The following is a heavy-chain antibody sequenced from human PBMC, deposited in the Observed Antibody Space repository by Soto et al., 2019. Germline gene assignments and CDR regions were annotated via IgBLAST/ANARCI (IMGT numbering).Heavy chain of an antibody. CDR1: GFTFNNSG. CDR2: ISYDGSDK. V-gene: IGHV3-30*18. J-gene: IGHJ6*02. CDR3: VKDRVPGAYGHYYGMDV. D-gene: IGHD5-12*01. Sequence: GGSLRLSWRVSGFTFNNSGMHWVRQAPGKGLEWMAVISYDGSDKYYADFVKGRVIISRDNSKNTLNLEMNSLRAEDTATYYCVKDRVPGAYGHYYGMDVWGQGTTVTVSS.